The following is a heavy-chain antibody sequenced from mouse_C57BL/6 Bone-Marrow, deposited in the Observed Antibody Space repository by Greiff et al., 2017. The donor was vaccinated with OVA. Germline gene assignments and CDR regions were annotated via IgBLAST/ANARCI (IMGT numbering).Heavy chain of an antibody. CDR1: GYTFTSYW. Sequence: QVQLQQPGAELVMPGASVKLSCKASGYTFTSYWMHWVKQRPGQGLEWIGEIDPSDSYTNYNQKFKGKSTLTVDKSSSTAYMQLSSLTSEDSAVYYCARCGLRDYWGQGTTLTVSS. V-gene: IGHV1-69*01. D-gene: IGHD3-2*02. J-gene: IGHJ2*01. CDR3: ARCGLRDY. CDR2: IDPSDSYT.